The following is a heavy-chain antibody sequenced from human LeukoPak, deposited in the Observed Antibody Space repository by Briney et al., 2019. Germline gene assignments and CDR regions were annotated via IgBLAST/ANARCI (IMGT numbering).Heavy chain of an antibody. D-gene: IGHD1-14*01. Sequence: SETLSLTCTVSGGSISSYYWSWIRQPPGKGLEWIGYIYYSGSANYNPSLKSRVTISVDTSKNQFSLKLSSVTAADTAVYYCARRNGKAFDIWGQGTMVTVSS. V-gene: IGHV4-59*01. J-gene: IGHJ3*02. CDR2: IYYSGSA. CDR3: ARRNGKAFDI. CDR1: GGSISSYY.